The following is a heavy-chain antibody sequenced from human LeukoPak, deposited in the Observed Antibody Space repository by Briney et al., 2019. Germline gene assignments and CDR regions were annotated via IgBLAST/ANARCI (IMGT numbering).Heavy chain of an antibody. V-gene: IGHV4-39*07. CDR3: ARDQSGAAAGLDY. CDR2: IYYSGST. D-gene: IGHD6-13*01. J-gene: IGHJ4*02. CDR1: GGSISSSSYY. Sequence: SETLSLTCTVSGGSISSSSYYWGWIRQPPGKGLEWIGSIYYSGSTYYNPSLKSRVTISVDTSKNQFSLKLSSVTAADTAVYYCARDQSGAAAGLDYWGQGTLVTVSS.